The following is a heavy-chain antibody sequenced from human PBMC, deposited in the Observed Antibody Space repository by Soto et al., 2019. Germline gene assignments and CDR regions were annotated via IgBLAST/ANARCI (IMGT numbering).Heavy chain of an antibody. J-gene: IGHJ6*02. V-gene: IGHV4-38-2*02. Sequence: PSEILSLTYAVSGYSISSGYYWGWIRQPPGKGLEWIGSIYHSGSTYYNPSLKSRVTISVDTSKNQFSLKLSSVTAADTAVYYCARDPRYQYCSSTSCYHYYYYGMDVWGQGTTVTVSS. CDR1: GYSISSGYY. CDR2: IYHSGST. D-gene: IGHD2-2*01. CDR3: ARDPRYQYCSSTSCYHYYYYGMDV.